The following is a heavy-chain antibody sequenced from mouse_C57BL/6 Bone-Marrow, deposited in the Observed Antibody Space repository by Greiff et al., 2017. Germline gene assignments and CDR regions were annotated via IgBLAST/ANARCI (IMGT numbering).Heavy chain of an antibody. J-gene: IGHJ2*01. V-gene: IGHV1-69*01. D-gene: IGHD2-3*01. CDR2: IDPSDSYT. CDR3: ARLMDY. CDR1: GYTFTSYW. Sequence: VQLQQPGAELVMPGASVKLSCKASGYTFTSYWMHWVKQRPGQGLEWIGEIDPSDSYTNYNQKFKGKSTLTVDKSSSTAYMQLSSLTSEDSAVYYCARLMDYWGQGTTRAVSS.